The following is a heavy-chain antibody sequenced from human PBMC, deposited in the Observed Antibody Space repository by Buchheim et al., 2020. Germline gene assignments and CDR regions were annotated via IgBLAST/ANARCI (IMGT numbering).Heavy chain of an antibody. J-gene: IGHJ4*02. V-gene: IGHV4-31*03. CDR2: IYNGVTT. D-gene: IGHD3-22*01. Sequence: VQLQESGPGLVKPSQTLSLTCTVSGGSISSGGYYWNWIRHHPGKGLEWIGYIYNGVTTHYNPSLRSRLIISVDTSENQFLLNLSSVTAADTAVYYWARAGYYDSRGYLGDFDYWGQGTL. CDR1: GGSISSGGYY. CDR3: ARAGYYDSRGYLGDFDY.